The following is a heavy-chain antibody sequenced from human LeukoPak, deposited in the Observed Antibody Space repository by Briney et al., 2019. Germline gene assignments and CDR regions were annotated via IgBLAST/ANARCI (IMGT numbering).Heavy chain of an antibody. Sequence: GGSLRLSCAASGFTFSNYWMHWVRQAPGKGLVWVSRINTDGSSTNYADSVKGRFTISRDNAKNTLYLQMNSLRAEDTAVYYCTTDRGYSYGYGYWGQGTLVTVSS. J-gene: IGHJ4*02. V-gene: IGHV3-74*01. D-gene: IGHD5-18*01. CDR2: INTDGSST. CDR1: GFTFSNYW. CDR3: TTDRGYSYGYGY.